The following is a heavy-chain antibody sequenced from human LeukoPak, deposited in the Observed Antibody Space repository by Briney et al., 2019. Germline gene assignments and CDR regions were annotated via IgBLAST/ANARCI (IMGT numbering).Heavy chain of an antibody. D-gene: IGHD2-2*01. Sequence: SETLSLTCAVYGGSFSGYYWSWIRQPPGKGLEWIGEINHSGSTNYHPSLKGRVTISVDTSKNQFSLKLSSVTAADTAVYYCAREGACSSTSCLNWFDPWGQGTLVTVSS. V-gene: IGHV4-34*01. CDR3: AREGACSSTSCLNWFDP. J-gene: IGHJ5*02. CDR1: GGSFSGYY. CDR2: INHSGST.